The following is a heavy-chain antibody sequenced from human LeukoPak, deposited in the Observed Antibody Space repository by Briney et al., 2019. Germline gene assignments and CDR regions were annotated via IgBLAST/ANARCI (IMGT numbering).Heavy chain of an antibody. V-gene: IGHV3-30*02. D-gene: IGHD3-10*01. Sequence: PGGSLRLSCAASGFTFSSYSMNWVRQAPGKGLEWVAFIRYDGSNKYYADSVKGRFTISRDNSKNTLYLQMNSLRAEDTAVYYCAKGVEGWFGELYADYWGQGTLVTVSS. CDR2: IRYDGSNK. CDR3: AKGVEGWFGELYADY. J-gene: IGHJ4*02. CDR1: GFTFSSYS.